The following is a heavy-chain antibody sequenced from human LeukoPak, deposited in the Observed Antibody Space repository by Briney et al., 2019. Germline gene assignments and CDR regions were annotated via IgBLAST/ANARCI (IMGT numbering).Heavy chain of an antibody. D-gene: IGHD6-13*01. J-gene: IGHJ4*02. CDR1: GFTFSTYG. V-gene: IGHV3-23*01. CDR3: AKTGGIAAAH. Sequence: GGSLRLSCAASGFTFSTYGMTWVRQAPGEGLEWVSDIGGWGGSTYYADPVKGRFTISRDKSKNTLYLQMNSLRAEDTALYYCAKTGGIAAAHWGQGTLVTVSS. CDR2: IGGWGGST.